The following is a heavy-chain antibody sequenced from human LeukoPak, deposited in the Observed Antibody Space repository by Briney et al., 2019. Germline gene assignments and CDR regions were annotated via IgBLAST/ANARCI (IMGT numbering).Heavy chain of an antibody. D-gene: IGHD6-19*01. CDR2: IYYSGST. V-gene: IGHV4-59*08. CDR1: GGSISSYY. J-gene: IGHJ4*02. Sequence: SETLSLTCTVSGGSISSYYWSWIRQTPGKGLEWIGYIYYSGSTNYNPSLKSRVTISVDTSKNQFSRKLSSVTAADTAVYYCASLPPRYSSGWYLDYWGQGTLVTVSS. CDR3: ASLPPRYSSGWYLDY.